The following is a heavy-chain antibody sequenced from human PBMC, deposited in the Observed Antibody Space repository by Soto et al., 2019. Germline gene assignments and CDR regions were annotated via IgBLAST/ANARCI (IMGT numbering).Heavy chain of an antibody. D-gene: IGHD1-1*01. CDR3: ATWHEREHAYDV. J-gene: IGHJ3*01. CDR2: LYDIDGS. CDR1: GFTISGKKY. V-gene: IGHV3-53*01. Sequence: DVQLVESGGGLIQPGESLRLSCAAFGFTISGKKYVAWARQAPGKGLEWVSALYDIDGSFYADSVKGRFTTSSDSSKTTVYLQMNALSPDDTAVYYCATWHEREHAYDVWGLGTTVTVSS.